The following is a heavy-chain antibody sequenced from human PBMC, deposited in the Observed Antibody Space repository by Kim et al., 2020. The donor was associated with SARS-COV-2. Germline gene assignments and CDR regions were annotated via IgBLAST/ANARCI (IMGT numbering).Heavy chain of an antibody. CDR2: ISGNGGKT. D-gene: IGHD3-22*01. CDR3: AKDRRSYYESDAFDI. CDR1: GFTFSSYV. V-gene: IGHV3-23*01. Sequence: GGSLRLSCVVSGFTFSSYVTSWVRQAPGKGLEWVSSISGNGGKTHYADFVKGRFTISRDNSKNTLYLQMNSLRVEDTAVYYCAKDRRSYYESDAFDIWGQGTMVTVSS. J-gene: IGHJ3*02.